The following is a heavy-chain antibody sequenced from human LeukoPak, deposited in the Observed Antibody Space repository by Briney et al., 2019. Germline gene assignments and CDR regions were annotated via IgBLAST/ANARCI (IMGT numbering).Heavy chain of an antibody. V-gene: IGHV3-53*01. Sequence: GGSLRLSCAASGFTVSSNYMSWVRQAPGKGLEWVSVIYSGGSTYYADSVKGRFTISRDNSKNTLYLQMNSLRAEDTAVYYCAKDRGLVVTPSGYWGQGTLVTVSS. J-gene: IGHJ4*02. CDR3: AKDRGLVVTPSGY. CDR2: IYSGGST. CDR1: GFTVSSNY. D-gene: IGHD3-22*01.